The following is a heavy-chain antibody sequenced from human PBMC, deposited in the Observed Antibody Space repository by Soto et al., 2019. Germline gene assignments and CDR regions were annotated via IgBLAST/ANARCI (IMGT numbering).Heavy chain of an antibody. CDR1: GGTFSSYT. CDR2: IIHILGIA. D-gene: IGHD5-12*01. J-gene: IGHJ3*02. V-gene: IGHV1-69*02. Sequence: QVQLVHSGAEVKKPGSSVKVSCTASGGTFSSYTISWVRQAPGQGLEWMGRIIHILGIANYAQKFQGRVTMTADKSTSTAYMELSSLRSEDTAVHYCARGIYSGYELGDAFDIWGQGTMVTVSS. CDR3: ARGIYSGYELGDAFDI.